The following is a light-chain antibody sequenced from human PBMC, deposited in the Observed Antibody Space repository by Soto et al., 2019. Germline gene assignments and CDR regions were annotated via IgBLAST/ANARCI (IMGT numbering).Light chain of an antibody. J-gene: IGKJ1*01. Sequence: DIQMTQSPSTLSGSVGERVTITCRASQTISSWLAWYQQKPGKAPKLLIYKASSLESGIPSRFSGSGSGTEFTLTISSLQPDDFATYYCQQYNSYPWTFGQGTKVDIK. V-gene: IGKV1-5*03. CDR2: KAS. CDR3: QQYNSYPWT. CDR1: QTISSW.